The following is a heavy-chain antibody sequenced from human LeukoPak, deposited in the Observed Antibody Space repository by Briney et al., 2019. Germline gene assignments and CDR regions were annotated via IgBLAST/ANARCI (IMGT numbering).Heavy chain of an antibody. CDR1: GYTFTSYY. D-gene: IGHD4-17*01. V-gene: IGHV1-46*01. CDR3: ARARLYGDYVAYFDY. J-gene: IGHJ4*02. CDR2: INPSGGST. Sequence: GASVKVSCKASGYTFTSYYMHWVRQAPGQGLEWMGIINPSGGSTSYAQKFQGRVTMTRDTSTSTVYMEVSSLRSEDTAVYYCARARLYGDYVAYFDYWGQGTLVTVSS.